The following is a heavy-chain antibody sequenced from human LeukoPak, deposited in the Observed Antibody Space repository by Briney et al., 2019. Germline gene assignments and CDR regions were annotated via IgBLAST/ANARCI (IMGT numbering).Heavy chain of an antibody. CDR3: ARRRGRVPDSRWFDP. V-gene: IGHV1-8*01. D-gene: IGHD3-10*01. Sequence: SVKVSCKASGYTFTSYDINWVRQATGQGLEGMGWMNPNSGNTGYAQKSQGRVTMTRNTSISTGYMELSSLGSGDTAVYYCARRRGRVPDSRWFDPWGQGTLVTVSS. CDR1: GYTFTSYD. CDR2: MNPNSGNT. J-gene: IGHJ5*02.